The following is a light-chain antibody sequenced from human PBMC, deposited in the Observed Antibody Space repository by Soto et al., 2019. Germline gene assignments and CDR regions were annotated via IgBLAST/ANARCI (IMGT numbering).Light chain of an antibody. J-gene: IGKJ2*01. Sequence: DIQMTQSPSTLSASVGDRVTITCRASQNIRTWLAWYQQKPGKAPRLLIYEASSLESGVPSRFSGSGSGTEFTLTIRNLQPDDFASYYCQQYKSYSGYTFGQGTKLEIK. CDR2: EAS. CDR1: QNIRTW. CDR3: QQYKSYSGYT. V-gene: IGKV1-5*03.